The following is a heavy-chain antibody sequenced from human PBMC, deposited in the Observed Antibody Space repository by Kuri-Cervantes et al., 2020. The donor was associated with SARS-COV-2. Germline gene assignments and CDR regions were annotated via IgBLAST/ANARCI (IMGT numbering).Heavy chain of an antibody. CDR3: ARDIHSSGWPGWFDP. CDR2: INHSGST. CDR1: GGSFSGYY. Sequence: GSLRLSCAVYGGSFSGYYWSWIRQPPGKGLEWIGEINHSGSTNYNPSLKSRVTISVDTSKNQFSLKLSSVTAADTAVYYCARDIHSSGWPGWFDPWGQGTLVTVSS. J-gene: IGHJ5*02. V-gene: IGHV4-34*01. D-gene: IGHD6-19*01.